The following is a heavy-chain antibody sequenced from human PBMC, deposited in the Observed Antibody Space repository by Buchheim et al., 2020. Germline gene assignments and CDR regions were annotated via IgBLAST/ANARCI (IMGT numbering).Heavy chain of an antibody. V-gene: IGHV3-30*18. Sequence: VQLVESGGGVVQPGRSLRLSCAASGFTFSSYGMHWVRQAPGKGLEWVAVISYDGSNKYYADSVKGRFTISRDNSKNTLYLQMNSLRAEDTAVYYCAKAGIAAAGPPNIDYWGQGTL. J-gene: IGHJ4*02. D-gene: IGHD6-13*01. CDR3: AKAGIAAAGPPNIDY. CDR2: ISYDGSNK. CDR1: GFTFSSYG.